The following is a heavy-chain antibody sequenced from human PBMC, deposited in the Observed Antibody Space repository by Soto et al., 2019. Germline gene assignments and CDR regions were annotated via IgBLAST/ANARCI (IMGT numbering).Heavy chain of an antibody. CDR2: ISYDGSNK. CDR3: AKDVGGGDWYFDL. D-gene: IGHD2-21*01. J-gene: IGHJ2*01. V-gene: IGHV3-30*18. CDR1: GFTFSSYG. Sequence: QVQLVESGGGVVQPGRSLRLSCAASGFTFSSYGMHWVRQAPGKGLEWVAVISYDGSNKYYADSVKGRFTISRDNSKNTLYLQMNSLRAEDTAVYYCAKDVGGGDWYFDLWGRGTLVTVSS.